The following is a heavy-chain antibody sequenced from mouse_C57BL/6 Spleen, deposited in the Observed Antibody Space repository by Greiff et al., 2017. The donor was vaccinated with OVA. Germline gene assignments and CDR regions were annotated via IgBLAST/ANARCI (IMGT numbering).Heavy chain of an antibody. Sequence: EVQGVESGGGLVQPGGSLSLSCAASGFTFTDYYMSWVRQPPGKALEWLGFIRNKANGYTTEYSASVKGRFTISRDNSQSILYLQMNALRAEDSATYYCARYMDDYEYFDYWGQGTTLTVSS. CDR1: GFTFTDYY. CDR3: ARYMDDYEYFDY. V-gene: IGHV7-3*01. CDR2: IRNKANGYTT. J-gene: IGHJ2*01. D-gene: IGHD2-4*01.